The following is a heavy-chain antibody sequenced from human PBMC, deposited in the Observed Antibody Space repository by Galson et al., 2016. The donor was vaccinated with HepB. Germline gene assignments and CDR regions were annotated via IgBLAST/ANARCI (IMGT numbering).Heavy chain of an antibody. CDR1: GGTFSSYA. CDR2: IIPFFGTA. J-gene: IGHJ4*02. V-gene: IGHV1-69*01. CDR3: ARATILFGVVPSNFDY. Sequence: SCKASGGTFSSYAINWVRQAPGQGLEWVGGIIPFFGTANYAQKFQGRVTITADESTSTAYMELSSLKSEDTAVYYCARATILFGVVPSNFDYWGQGTLVPVSS. D-gene: IGHD3-3*01.